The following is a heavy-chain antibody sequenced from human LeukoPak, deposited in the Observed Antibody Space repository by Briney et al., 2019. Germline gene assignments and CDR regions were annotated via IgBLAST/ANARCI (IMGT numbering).Heavy chain of an antibody. CDR3: ARGGAKRYSSLSY. D-gene: IGHD6-19*01. J-gene: IGHJ4*02. Sequence: ASVKVSCKASGYTFTSYDINWVRQATGQGLEWLGWMNPNSGNTGYAQKFQGRVTMTRNTSISRAYTELSSLRSEDTAVYYCARGGAKRYSSLSYWGQGTLVTVSS. CDR1: GYTFTSYD. V-gene: IGHV1-8*01. CDR2: MNPNSGNT.